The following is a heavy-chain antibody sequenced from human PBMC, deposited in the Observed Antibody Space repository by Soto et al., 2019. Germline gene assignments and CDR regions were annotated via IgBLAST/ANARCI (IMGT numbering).Heavy chain of an antibody. D-gene: IGHD1-26*01. CDR2: IYYSGSN. Sequence: LCHTGSVAGGSIGGSSDCWGLIRKPPGKGLEWIGSIYYSGSNYYNPSLKSQVTISVDTSKNQFSLKLSSVTAADAAVFYCASPQDSGSTHFDSCAQGALVTISA. CDR1: GGSIGGSSDC. V-gene: IGHV4-39*01. CDR3: ASPQDSGSTHFDS. J-gene: IGHJ4*02.